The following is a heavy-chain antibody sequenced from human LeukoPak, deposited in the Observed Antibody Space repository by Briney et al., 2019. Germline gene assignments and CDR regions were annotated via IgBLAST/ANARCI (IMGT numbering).Heavy chain of an antibody. V-gene: IGHV3-21*01. D-gene: IGHD3-3*01. CDR1: GFTFSSYS. CDR2: ISSSSSYI. J-gene: IGHJ5*02. Sequence: PGGSLRLSCAASGFTFSSYSMNWVRQAPGKGLEWVSSISSSSSYIYYADSVEGRFTISRDNAKNSLYLQMNSLRAEDTAVYYCARVLRFLEWLPNWFDPWGQGTLVTVSS. CDR3: ARVLRFLEWLPNWFDP.